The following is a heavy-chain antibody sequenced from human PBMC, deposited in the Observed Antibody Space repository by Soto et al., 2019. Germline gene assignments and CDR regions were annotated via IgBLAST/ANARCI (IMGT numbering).Heavy chain of an antibody. CDR2: IYYSGST. J-gene: IGHJ6*04. V-gene: IGHV4-59*08. CDR3: ARLVAEGNV. Sequence: QVQLQESGPGLVKPSETLSLTCTVSGASISNYYWSWVRQPPGKGLEWIGYIYYSGSTNYSPPLKSRVTLSVDTSKNQFSLKLSSVTAADTAVYYCARLVAEGNVWGKGTTVTVSS. D-gene: IGHD2-15*01. CDR1: GASISNYY.